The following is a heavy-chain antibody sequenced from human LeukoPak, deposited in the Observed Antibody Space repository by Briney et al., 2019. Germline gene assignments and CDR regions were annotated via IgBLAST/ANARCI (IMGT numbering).Heavy chain of an antibody. J-gene: IGHJ4*02. D-gene: IGHD3-10*01. CDR3: AAICFGNLAIDY. CDR1: GGAVTSNSYY. CDR2: ISYSGST. Sequence: SETLSLTCTVSGGAVTSNSYYWSRIRQPPGKGLEWIGYISYSGSTNYNPSLKSQITISVDTSKNQFSLKLTSVTAADTAVYYCAAICFGNLAIDYWGQGTLVTVSS. V-gene: IGHV4-61*01.